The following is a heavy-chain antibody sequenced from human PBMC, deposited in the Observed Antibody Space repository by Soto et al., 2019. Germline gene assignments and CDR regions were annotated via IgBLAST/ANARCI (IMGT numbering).Heavy chain of an antibody. CDR1: GFTFSSYW. CDR3: ARDYSSCWHYFDY. D-gene: IGHD6-13*01. Sequence: GGSLRLSCAASGFTFSSYWMSWVRQAPGKGLEWVANIKQDGSEKYYVDSVKGRFTISRDNAKNSLYLQMNSLRAEDTAVYYCARDYSSCWHYFDYWGQGTLVTVSS. J-gene: IGHJ4*02. V-gene: IGHV3-7*01. CDR2: IKQDGSEK.